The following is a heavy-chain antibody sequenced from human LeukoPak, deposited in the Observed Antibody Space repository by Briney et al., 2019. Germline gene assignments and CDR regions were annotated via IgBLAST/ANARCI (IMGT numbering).Heavy chain of an antibody. D-gene: IGHD3-10*01. Sequence: GRSLRLSCAASGFTFDDYAMHWVRHAPGKGLEWVSGISWNSGSIGYADSVKGRFTISRDNAKNSLYLQMNSLRAEDTALYYCAKDRGVWGQGTLVTVSS. V-gene: IGHV3-9*01. CDR3: AKDRGV. J-gene: IGHJ4*02. CDR1: GFTFDDYA. CDR2: ISWNSGSI.